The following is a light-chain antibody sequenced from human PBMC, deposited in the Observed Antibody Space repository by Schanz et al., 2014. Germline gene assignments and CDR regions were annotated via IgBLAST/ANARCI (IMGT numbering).Light chain of an antibody. J-gene: IGKJ1*01. Sequence: EVVMTQSPDTLSVSPGERATLSCRASQTISNNLAWYQQKPGQAPRLLIYDTSNRATGIPARFSGSGSGTDFTLTISSLGPEDFAVYYCQQRTDWPRTFGQGTKVEIK. V-gene: IGKV3-11*01. CDR2: DTS. CDR3: QQRTDWPRT. CDR1: QTISNN.